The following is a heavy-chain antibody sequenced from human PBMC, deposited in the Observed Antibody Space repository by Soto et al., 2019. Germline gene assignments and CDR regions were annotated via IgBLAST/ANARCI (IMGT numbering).Heavy chain of an antibody. CDR3: AREYCSGGRCYSP. V-gene: IGHV5-51*03. CDR2: IYPRNSDT. D-gene: IGHD2-15*01. CDR1: GYSFPDYW. Sequence: EVQLVQSGAEMKKPGESLKISCKGSGYSFPDYWIVWVRQMPGKGLEWMGIIYPRNSDTKYSPSFQGQVTISADTSISTAFLQWSSLKASASAMYYCAREYCSGGRCYSPWGQGTLVTVSS. J-gene: IGHJ5*02.